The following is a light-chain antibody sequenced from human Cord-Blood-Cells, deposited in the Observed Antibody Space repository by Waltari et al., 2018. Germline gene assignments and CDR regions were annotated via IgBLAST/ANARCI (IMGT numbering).Light chain of an antibody. V-gene: IGLV3-19*01. J-gene: IGLJ2*01. Sequence: SSELTQDPAVSVALGQTVRITCQGDSLRSYYASWYQQKPGQAPVLVIYGKNNRTSGIQDRFSGSSSGNTASLTITGAQAEDEADYYCTSRDSSGNQRVCGGGTKLTVL. CDR3: TSRDSSGNQRV. CDR1: SLRSYY. CDR2: GKN.